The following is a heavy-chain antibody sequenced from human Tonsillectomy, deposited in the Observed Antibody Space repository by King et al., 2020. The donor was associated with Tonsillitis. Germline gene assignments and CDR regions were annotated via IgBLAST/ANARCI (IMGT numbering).Heavy chain of an antibody. D-gene: IGHD7-27*01. J-gene: IGHJ3*02. V-gene: IGHV4-34*01. CDR3: ARDPSLTGADAFDI. CDR2: INHSGST. CDR1: GGSFSGYY. Sequence: VQLQQWGAGLLKPSETLSLTCAVYGGSFSGYYWSWIRQPPGKGLEWIGEINHSGSTNYNPSLKSRVTISVDTSKNQFSLKLSSVTAADTAVYYLARDPSLTGADAFDIWGQGTMVTVSS.